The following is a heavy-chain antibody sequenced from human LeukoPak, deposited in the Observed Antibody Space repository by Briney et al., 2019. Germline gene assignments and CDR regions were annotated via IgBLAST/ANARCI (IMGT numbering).Heavy chain of an antibody. V-gene: IGHV1-2*02. CDR2: INPNSGGT. D-gene: IGHD2-15*01. CDR1: GYTFTGYY. CDR3: ASWRYCSGGSCANFDY. Sequence: ASVKVSCKASGYTFTGYYMHWVRQAPGQGLEWMGWINPNSGGTNYAQKFQGRVTMTRDTFISTAYMELSRLRSDDTAVYYCASWRYCSGGSCANFDYWGQGTLVTVSS. J-gene: IGHJ4*02.